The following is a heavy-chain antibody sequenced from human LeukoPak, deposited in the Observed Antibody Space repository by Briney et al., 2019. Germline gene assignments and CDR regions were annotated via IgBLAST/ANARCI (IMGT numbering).Heavy chain of an antibody. J-gene: IGHJ4*02. CDR1: GFTFSIYS. V-gene: IGHV3-21*01. CDR2: ISGDSSGM. D-gene: IGHD2-21*02. Sequence: KPGGSLRLSCAVSGFTFSIYSMNWVRQPAGRGLEWVSSISGDSSGMYYRDSVKGRFTISRDNAKNLLYLQMNSLRAEDTAVYYCVRGTSDAVTDDFDYRGPGTVVTVSS. CDR3: VRGTSDAVTDDFDY.